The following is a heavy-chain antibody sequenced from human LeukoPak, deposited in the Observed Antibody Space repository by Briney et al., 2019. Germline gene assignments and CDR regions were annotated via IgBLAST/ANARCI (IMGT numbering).Heavy chain of an antibody. CDR1: GGSISSYY. V-gene: IGHV4-59*01. Sequence: SETLSLTCTVSGGSISSYYWSWIRQPPGKGLEWIGYIYYSGSTNYNPSLKSRVTISVDTSKNQFSLKLSSVTAADTAVYYCARDGIGSGWFYFDYWGQGTPVTVSS. CDR3: ARDGIGSGWFYFDY. D-gene: IGHD6-19*01. CDR2: IYYSGST. J-gene: IGHJ4*02.